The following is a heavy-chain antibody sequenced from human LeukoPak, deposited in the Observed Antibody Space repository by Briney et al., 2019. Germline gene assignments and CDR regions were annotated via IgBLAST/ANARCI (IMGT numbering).Heavy chain of an antibody. CDR1: GYSLSSGYF. D-gene: IGHD6-13*01. CDR2: IYHSGTT. V-gene: IGHV4-38-2*02. J-gene: IGHJ6*03. Sequence: SETLSLTCTVSGYSLSSGYFWGWIRQPPGKGLEWIGSIYHSGTTYYNPSLKSRITISVDTSKNQFSLKLSSVTAADTAVYYCARMSSSWEYYYYYMDVWGKGITVTVSS. CDR3: ARMSSSWEYYYYYMDV.